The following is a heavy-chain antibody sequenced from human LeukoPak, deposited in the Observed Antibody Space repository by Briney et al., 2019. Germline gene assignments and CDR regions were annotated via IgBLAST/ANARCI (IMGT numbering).Heavy chain of an antibody. CDR3: ARGGSTGTNLNWVDP. D-gene: IGHD1-1*01. CDR1: GASISTDY. CDR2: IYYSGST. V-gene: IGHV4-59*01. Sequence: PSETLSLTCTVSGASISTDYWSWIRQPPGKGLEWVGYIYYSGSTNYNPSLKSRVTISVDTSKNQFSLKLSSVTAADTAVYYCARGGSTGTNLNWVDPWGQGTLVTVSS. J-gene: IGHJ5*02.